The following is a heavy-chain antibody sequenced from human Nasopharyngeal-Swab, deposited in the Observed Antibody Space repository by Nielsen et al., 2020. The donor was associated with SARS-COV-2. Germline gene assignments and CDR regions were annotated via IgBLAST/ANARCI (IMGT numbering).Heavy chain of an antibody. CDR2: IYYSGST. V-gene: IGHV4-59*01. J-gene: IGHJ4*02. D-gene: IGHD3-10*01. CDR3: ARRRGPTFDY. CDR1: GGSISSYY. Sequence: SETLSLTCTVSGGSISSYYWSWIRQPPGKGLEWIGYIYYSGSTNYNPSLKSRVTISVDTSKNQFSLKLSSVTAADTALYYCARRRGPTFDYWGQGTLVTVSS.